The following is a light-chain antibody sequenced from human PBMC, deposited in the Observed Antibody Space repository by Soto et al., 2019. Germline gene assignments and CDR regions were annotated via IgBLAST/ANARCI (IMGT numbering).Light chain of an antibody. CDR2: DAS. Sequence: DIQMTQSPSSLSASVGDRVTITCQASQDISNYLNWYQQKPGKAPKLLIYDASNLETGVPSRFSGSGSRTDFTFTISSLQPEDIATYYCQQYDNLPPLTFGGGTKVEI. CDR3: QQYDNLPPLT. V-gene: IGKV1-33*01. CDR1: QDISNY. J-gene: IGKJ4*01.